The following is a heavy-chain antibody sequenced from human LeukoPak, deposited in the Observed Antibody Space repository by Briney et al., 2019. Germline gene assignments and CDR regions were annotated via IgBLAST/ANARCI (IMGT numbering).Heavy chain of an antibody. D-gene: IGHD3-3*01. Sequence: SETLSLTCAVYGGSFSGYYWSWIRQPPGKGLEWIGEINHSGSTNYNPSLKSRVTISVDTSKNQFSLKLSSVTAADTAVYYCARGRHGTIFGAYYYYMDVWGKGTTVTVSS. V-gene: IGHV4-34*01. CDR2: INHSGST. CDR1: GGSFSGYY. J-gene: IGHJ6*03. CDR3: ARGRHGTIFGAYYYYMDV.